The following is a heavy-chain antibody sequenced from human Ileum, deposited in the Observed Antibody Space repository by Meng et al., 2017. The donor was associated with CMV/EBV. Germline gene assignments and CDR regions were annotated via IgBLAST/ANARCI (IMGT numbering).Heavy chain of an antibody. CDR2: ISGNRGST. CDR3: AKDRGEQHRGPFDH. J-gene: IGHJ4*02. Sequence: GGSMRLSCAASGFTFDDDAMHWVRQAPGKGLEWVSGISGNRGSTGYADSVKGRFTISRDNAKNSLYLQMNSLRAEDMALYYCAKDRGEQHRGPFDHWGQGTLVTVSS. V-gene: IGHV3-9*03. D-gene: IGHD6-13*01. CDR1: GFTFDDDA.